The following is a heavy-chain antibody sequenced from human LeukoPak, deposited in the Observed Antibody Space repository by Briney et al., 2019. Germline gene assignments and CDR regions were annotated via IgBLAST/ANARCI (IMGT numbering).Heavy chain of an antibody. V-gene: IGHV3-7*01. CDR1: GFTFSSYW. CDR2: IKKDGSEK. J-gene: IGHJ6*03. CDR3: ATGFSYYYYMDV. D-gene: IGHD3-10*01. Sequence: GGSLRLSCAASGFTFSSYWMSWVRQAPGKGLEWVANIKKDGSEKYYVDSVKGRFTISRDNAKKSLFLQMNSLRAEDTAVYYCATGFSYYYYMDVWGKGTTVTISS.